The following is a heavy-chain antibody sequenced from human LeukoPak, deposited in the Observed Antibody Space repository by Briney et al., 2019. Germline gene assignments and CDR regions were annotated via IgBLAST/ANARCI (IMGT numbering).Heavy chain of an antibody. V-gene: IGHV4-59*01. CDR2: IYYSGST. CDR1: GGSISSYY. Sequence: SETLSLTCTVSGGSISSYYWSWIRQPPGKGLEWVGYIYYSGSTNYNPSLKSRVTISVDKSKNQFSLKLSSVTAADTAVYYCARDTRRDYDYVWGSYRPAHAFDIWGQGTMVTVSS. D-gene: IGHD3-16*02. CDR3: ARDTRRDYDYVWGSYRPAHAFDI. J-gene: IGHJ3*02.